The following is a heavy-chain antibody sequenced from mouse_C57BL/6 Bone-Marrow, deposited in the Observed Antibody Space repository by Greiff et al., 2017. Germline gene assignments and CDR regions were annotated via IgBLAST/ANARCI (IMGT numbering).Heavy chain of an antibody. CDR1: GFTFSSYG. CDR2: ISSGGSYT. CDR3: ARQRGIYYGPFDY. Sequence: EVHLVESGGDLVKPGGSLKLSCAASGFTFSSYGMSWVRQTPDKRLEWVATISSGGSYTYYPDSVKGRFTISRNNAKHTLYLQMSIQKSEDTAMYYCARQRGIYYGPFDYWGQGTTLTVSA. D-gene: IGHD2-1*01. J-gene: IGHJ2*01. V-gene: IGHV5-6*01.